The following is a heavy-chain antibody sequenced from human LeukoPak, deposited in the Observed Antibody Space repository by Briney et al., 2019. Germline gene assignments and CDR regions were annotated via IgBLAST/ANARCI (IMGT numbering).Heavy chain of an antibody. CDR1: GFTFSSYW. CDR3: ARLTNYYYYMDV. Sequence: GGSLRLSCAASGFTFSSYWMSWVRQAPGKGLEWVANIKQDGSEKYYVDSVKGRFTISRDDAKNSLYLQMNSLRAENTAVYYCARLTNYYYYMDVWGKGTTVTVSS. CDR2: IKQDGSEK. J-gene: IGHJ6*03. V-gene: IGHV3-7*01.